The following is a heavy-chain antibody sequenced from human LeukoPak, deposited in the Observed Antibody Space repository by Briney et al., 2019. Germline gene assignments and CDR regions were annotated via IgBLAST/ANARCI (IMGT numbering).Heavy chain of an antibody. J-gene: IGHJ4*02. V-gene: IGHV4-59*01. CDR1: GGSISSYY. CDR3: ARVGAYCSGGSCYDY. CDR2: IYYSGST. D-gene: IGHD2-15*01. Sequence: KPSETLSLTYTVSGGSISSYYWSWIRLPPGKGLEWIGYIYYSGSTNYNPSLKSRVTISVDTPKNQFSLKLSSVTAADTAVYYCARVGAYCSGGSCYDYWGQGTLVTVSS.